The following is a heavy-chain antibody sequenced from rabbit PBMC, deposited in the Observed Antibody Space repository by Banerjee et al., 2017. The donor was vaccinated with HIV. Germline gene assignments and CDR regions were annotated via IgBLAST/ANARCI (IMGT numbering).Heavy chain of an antibody. J-gene: IGHJ4*01. D-gene: IGHD1-1*01. Sequence: QEQLVESGGGLVQPEGSLILTCKASGFDISRNYYRCWVRQAPGKAMEWIACIYAGSSGGTYYASWAESRFIISKTPTTQVTLQLNSLTPAATATYFCARDLAGVISWNFDLWGPGTLVTVS. CDR3: ARDLAGVISWNFDL. V-gene: IGHV1S45*01. CDR2: IYAGSSGGT. CDR1: GFDISRNYY.